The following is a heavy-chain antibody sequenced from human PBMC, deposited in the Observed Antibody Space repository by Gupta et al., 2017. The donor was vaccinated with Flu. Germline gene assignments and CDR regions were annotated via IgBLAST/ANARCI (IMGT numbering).Heavy chain of an antibody. CDR1: GFTFGNFD. CDR2: ISRTSSHT. Sequence: EVQLEESGGGLVRPGGSLRLSCVASGFTFGNFDFNWVRQAPGKGLEWLSYISRTSSHTYYAGSVRGRFTISRDNAQNSLFLQMNYLRADDTAVYYCARDEGATARQSGMDIWGQGTTVVVSS. CDR3: ARDEGATARQSGMDI. J-gene: IGHJ6*02. V-gene: IGHV3-21*02. D-gene: IGHD1-26*01.